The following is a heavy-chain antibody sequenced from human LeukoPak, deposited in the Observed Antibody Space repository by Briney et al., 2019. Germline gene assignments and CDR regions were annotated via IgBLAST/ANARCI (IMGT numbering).Heavy chain of an antibody. CDR2: IYTSGST. CDR3: ARDYCSSTSCYSLGWFDP. Sequence: SETLSLTCTVSGGSISSGSYYWSWIRQPAGKGLEWIRRIYTSGSTNYNPSLKSRVTISVDTSKNQFSLKLSSVTAADTAVYDCARDYCSSTSCYSLGWFDPWGQGTLVTVSS. D-gene: IGHD2-2*02. CDR1: GGSISSGSYY. V-gene: IGHV4-61*02. J-gene: IGHJ5*02.